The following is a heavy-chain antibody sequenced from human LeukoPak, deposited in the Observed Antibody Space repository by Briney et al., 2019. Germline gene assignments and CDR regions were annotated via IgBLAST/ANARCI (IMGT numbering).Heavy chain of an antibody. V-gene: IGHV3-64*04. CDR2: ISSDGDST. CDR1: GFTFSDYA. D-gene: IGHD3-16*01. J-gene: IGHJ4*02. Sequence: GGSLRLSCSASGFTFSDYAMRWVRQAPGKGLEYISAISSDGDSTYFTDSVKGRFTISRDNSRNTVYLQMNSLRGEDTAVYYCARGALDYFLDYWGQGTLVTVSS. CDR3: ARGALDYFLDY.